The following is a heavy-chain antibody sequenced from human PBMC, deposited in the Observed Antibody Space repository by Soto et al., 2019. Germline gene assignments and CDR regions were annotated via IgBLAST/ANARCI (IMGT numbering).Heavy chain of an antibody. J-gene: IGHJ4*02. V-gene: IGHV4-30-2*01. CDR2: IYHSGST. CDR3: ARGMTTVTTFDY. D-gene: IGHD4-17*01. CDR1: GGSISSGGYS. Sequence: QLQLQESGSGLVKPSQTLSLTCAVSGGSISSGGYSCNWIRQPPGKGLEWIGYIYHSGSTYYNPSLKSRVTISVDRSRNQFSLKLSSVTAADTAVYYCARGMTTVTTFDYWGQGTLVTGSS.